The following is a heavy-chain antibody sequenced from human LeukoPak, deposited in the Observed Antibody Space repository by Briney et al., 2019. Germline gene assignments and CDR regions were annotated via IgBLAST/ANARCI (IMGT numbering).Heavy chain of an antibody. CDR3: ARVGGPHSSGAWDY. CDR1: GYSISSGYY. D-gene: IGHD3-22*01. Sequence: PSETLSLTCTVSGYSISSGYYWGWIRQPPGKGLGWIGSIYHSGSTYYNPSLKSRVTISVDTSKNQFSLKLSSVTAADTAVYYCARVGGPHSSGAWDYWGQGTLVTVSS. V-gene: IGHV4-38-2*02. J-gene: IGHJ4*02. CDR2: IYHSGST.